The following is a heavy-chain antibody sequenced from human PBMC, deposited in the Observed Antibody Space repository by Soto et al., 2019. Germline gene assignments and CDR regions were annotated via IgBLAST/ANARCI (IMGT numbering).Heavy chain of an antibody. CDR1: VGSISSYY. D-gene: IGHD6-13*01. CDR2: IYYSGST. J-gene: IGHJ5*02. Sequence: PSETLSLPCTVSVGSISSYYWGWIRQHPGKGLEWIGYIYYSGSTYYNPSLKSRVTISVDTSKNQFSLKLSSVTAADTAVYYCARVFSDSSSFFDPWGQGNLVTVSS. CDR3: ARVFSDSSSFFDP. V-gene: IGHV4-31*03.